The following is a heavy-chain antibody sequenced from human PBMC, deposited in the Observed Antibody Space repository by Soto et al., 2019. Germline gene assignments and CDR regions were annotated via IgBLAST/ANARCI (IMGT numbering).Heavy chain of an antibody. J-gene: IGHJ4*02. CDR3: VKSHIATRDFGS. Sequence: QVQLVQSGAEVKKPWSSVKVSCKASGGTFNRYTITWVRQAPGQGLEWMGGTIPIFGSANYAQKFQGRVTITADESTSTAYMELSSLRSEDTAVYYCVKSHIATRDFGSWGQGTLVTVSS. CDR1: GGTFNRYT. D-gene: IGHD6-6*01. V-gene: IGHV1-69*01. CDR2: TIPIFGSA.